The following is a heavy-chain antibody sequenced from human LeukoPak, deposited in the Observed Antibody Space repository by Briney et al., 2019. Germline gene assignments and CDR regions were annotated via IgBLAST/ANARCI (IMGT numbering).Heavy chain of an antibody. CDR3: ARVQYGNLSGSYRTFFDF. CDR2: ISDSGAST. CDR1: GFTFSSYA. Sequence: GGSLRLSCAASGFTFSSYAMSWVRQAPGKGLEWVSVISDSGASTYYADSVKGRFTLSRDKSKNTVYLQMDSLRVAETAVYYCARVQYGNLSGSYRTFFDFWGQGALVTVSP. D-gene: IGHD3-10*01. V-gene: IGHV3-23*01. J-gene: IGHJ4*02.